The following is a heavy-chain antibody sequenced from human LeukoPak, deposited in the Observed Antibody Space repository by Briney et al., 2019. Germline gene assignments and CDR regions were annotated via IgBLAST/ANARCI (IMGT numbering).Heavy chain of an antibody. J-gene: IGHJ4*02. D-gene: IGHD3-3*01. V-gene: IGHV3-23*01. CDR2: IDGRSSPT. CDR1: GFTFSFYA. CDR3: ARFHDFWR. Sequence: GRSLRLSCVASGFTFSFYAMTWVRQAPGKGLEWVSSIDGRSSPTYYADSVKGRFTISRDNSKNTLYLLLNSLRAEDTAVYYCARFHDFWRWGQGTLVTVSS.